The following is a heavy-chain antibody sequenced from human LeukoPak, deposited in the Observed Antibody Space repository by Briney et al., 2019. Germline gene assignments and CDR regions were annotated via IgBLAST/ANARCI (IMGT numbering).Heavy chain of an antibody. D-gene: IGHD6-13*01. CDR3: ARPKYSSSWYVPPDFDY. CDR2: ISAYNGNT. J-gene: IGHJ4*02. V-gene: IGHV1-18*01. Sequence: ASVKVSCKASGYTFTSYGISWVRQAPGQGLEWMGWISAYNGNTNYAQKLQGRVTMTTDTSTRTAYIELRSLRSDVTAVYYCARPKYSSSWYVPPDFDYWGQGTLVTVSS. CDR1: GYTFTSYG.